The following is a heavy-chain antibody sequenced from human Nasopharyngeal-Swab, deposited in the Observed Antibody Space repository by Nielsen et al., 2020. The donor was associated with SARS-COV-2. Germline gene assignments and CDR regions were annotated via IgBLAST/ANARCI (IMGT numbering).Heavy chain of an antibody. CDR2: IYGGGTT. J-gene: IGHJ4*02. D-gene: IGHD5-24*01. V-gene: IGHV3-53*01. CDR1: GLSVTNSH. CDR3: ARDPRGDGYSFFDY. Sequence: GESLKISCAASGLSVTNSHMNWIRQAPGKGLEWVSVIYGGGTTEYADSVRGRFAISRDRSGNTLYPQMNSLRADDTAIYYCARDPRGDGYSFFDYWGQGTEVTVSS.